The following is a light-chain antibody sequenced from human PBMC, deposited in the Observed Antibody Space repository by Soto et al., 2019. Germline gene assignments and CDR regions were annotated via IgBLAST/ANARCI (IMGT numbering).Light chain of an antibody. Sequence: IVMTQSPAILSVSPGEGATLSCRASQSVSSNVAWYQQKPGQAPRLLIYTASTRATGVPARFSGSGSGTEFTLTISSLQSEDFAVYYCQQYNNWPPWTFGQGTKVEI. V-gene: IGKV3-15*01. CDR2: TAS. CDR3: QQYNNWPPWT. J-gene: IGKJ1*01. CDR1: QSVSSN.